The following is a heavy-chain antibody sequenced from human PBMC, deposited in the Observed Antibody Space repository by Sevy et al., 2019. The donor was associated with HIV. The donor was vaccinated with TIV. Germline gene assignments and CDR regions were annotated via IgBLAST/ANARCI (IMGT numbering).Heavy chain of an antibody. J-gene: IGHJ4*02. CDR2: IRYDGGNK. Sequence: WGSLRLSCAASGFTFSRFGMHWVRQAPGKGLEGVAFIRYDGGNKYYVDSVKGRFTISRDNSKNTLYLQMDALRAEDTAVYYCAKTGTTQLDYWGQGTLVTVSS. D-gene: IGHD1-7*01. V-gene: IGHV3-30*02. CDR3: AKTGTTQLDY. CDR1: GFTFSRFG.